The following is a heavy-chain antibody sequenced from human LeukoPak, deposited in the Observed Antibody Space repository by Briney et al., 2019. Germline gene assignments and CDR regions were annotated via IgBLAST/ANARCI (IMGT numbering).Heavy chain of an antibody. D-gene: IGHD2-15*01. CDR3: ARARYCSGGSCYGHYYYYYMDV. J-gene: IGHJ6*03. CDR1: GGSISSYY. CDR2: IYYSGST. V-gene: IGHV4-59*01. Sequence: KPSETLSLTCTVSGGSISSYYWSWIRQPPGKGLEWIGYIYYSGSTNYNPSLKSRVTISVDTFKNQFSLKLSSVTAADTAVYYCARARYCSGGSCYGHYYYYYMDVWGKGTTVTVSS.